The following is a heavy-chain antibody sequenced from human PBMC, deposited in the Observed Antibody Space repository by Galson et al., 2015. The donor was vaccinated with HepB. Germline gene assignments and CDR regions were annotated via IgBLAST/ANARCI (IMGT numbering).Heavy chain of an antibody. D-gene: IGHD3-22*01. V-gene: IGHV3-48*03. CDR3: ARDKNGFTTHDAFDI. CDR1: GFTFSSYE. CDR2: ISSSGSTI. Sequence: SLRLSCAASGFTFSSYEMNWVRQAPGKGLEWVSYISSSGSTIYYADSVKGRFTISRDNAKNSLYLQMNSLRAEDTAVYYCARDKNGFTTHDAFDIWGQGTMVTVSS. J-gene: IGHJ3*02.